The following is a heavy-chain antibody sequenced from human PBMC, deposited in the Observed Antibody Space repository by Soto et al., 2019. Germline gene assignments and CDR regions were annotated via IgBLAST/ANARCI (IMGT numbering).Heavy chain of an antibody. CDR2: INHSGST. D-gene: IGHD5-18*01. CDR1: GGSFSGYY. V-gene: IGHV4-34*01. J-gene: IGHJ6*02. Sequence: QVQLQQWGAGLLKPSETLSLTCAVYGGSFSGYYWSWIRQPPGKGLEWIGEINHSGSTNYNPSLKSRVTISVDTSKTQFSLKLSSVTAADTAVYYCARLGSYGYAYYCMDVWGQGTTVTVSS. CDR3: ARLGSYGYAYYCMDV.